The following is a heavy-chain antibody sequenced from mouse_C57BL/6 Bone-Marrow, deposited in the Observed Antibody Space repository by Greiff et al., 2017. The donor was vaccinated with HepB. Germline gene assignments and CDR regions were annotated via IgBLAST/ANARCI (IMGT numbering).Heavy chain of an antibody. CDR3: APYDYDVGAFAY. D-gene: IGHD2-4*01. CDR1: GYTFTSYW. CDR2: IHPSDSDT. V-gene: IGHV1-74*01. Sequence: QVQLQQPGAELVKPGASVKVSCKASGYTFTSYWMHWVKQRPGQGLEWIGRIHPSDSDTNYNQKFKGKATLTVDKSSSTAYMQLSSLTSEASAVYYCAPYDYDVGAFAYWGQGTLVTVSS. J-gene: IGHJ3*01.